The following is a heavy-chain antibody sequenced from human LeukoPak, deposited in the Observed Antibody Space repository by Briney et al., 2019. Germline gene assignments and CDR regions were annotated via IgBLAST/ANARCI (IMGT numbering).Heavy chain of an antibody. Sequence: ASVKVSCKASGYTFTSYGISWVRQAPGQGLEWMGWISAYNGNTNYAQKLQGRVTMTTDTSTSTAYMELRSLRSDDTAVYYRARWLCSSTSCYVTRTRTYYYYGMDVWGQGTTVTVSS. J-gene: IGHJ6*02. CDR3: ARWLCSSTSCYVTRTRTYYYYGMDV. V-gene: IGHV1-18*01. CDR1: GYTFTSYG. CDR2: ISAYNGNT. D-gene: IGHD2-2*01.